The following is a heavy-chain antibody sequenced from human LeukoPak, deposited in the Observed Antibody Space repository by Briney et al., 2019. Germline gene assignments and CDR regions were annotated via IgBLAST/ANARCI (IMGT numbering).Heavy chain of an antibody. J-gene: IGHJ4*02. CDR1: GFTFSSYS. V-gene: IGHV3-21*01. D-gene: IGHD6-19*01. CDR3: ARGAVADYYFDY. CDR2: ISSSSSYI. Sequence: GGSLRLSCAASGFTFSSYSMNWVRQAPGKGLEWVSSISSSSSYIYYADSVKGRSTISRDNAKNSLYLQMNSLRAEDTAVYYCARGAVADYYFDYWGQGTLVTVSS.